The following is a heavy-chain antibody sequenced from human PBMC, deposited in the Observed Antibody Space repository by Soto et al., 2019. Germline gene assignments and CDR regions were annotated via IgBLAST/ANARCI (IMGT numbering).Heavy chain of an antibody. V-gene: IGHV1-58*02. Sequence: ASVKVSCKASGFTFTSSAMQWVRQARGQRLEWIGWIVVGSGNTNYAQKFQERVTITRDMSTSTAYMELSSLRSEDTAVYYCAAGPDYGDYVEVSWGQGTLVTVSS. D-gene: IGHD4-17*01. J-gene: IGHJ5*02. CDR3: AAGPDYGDYVEVS. CDR2: IVVGSGNT. CDR1: GFTFTSSA.